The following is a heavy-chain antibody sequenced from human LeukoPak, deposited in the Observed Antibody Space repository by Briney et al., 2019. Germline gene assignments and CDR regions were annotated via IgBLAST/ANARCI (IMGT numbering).Heavy chain of an antibody. V-gene: IGHV4-34*01. D-gene: IGHD3-9*01. CDR1: GGSFSYYY. Sequence: PSETLSLTCAVYGGSFSYYYWSWIRQPPGKTLEWIGEINRSGSTNCNPSLKSRVTISVDTSKNQFSLKLSSVTAADTAVYYCAIRKYYDILTGYRKIPTSGFDPWGQGTLVTVSS. CDR2: INRSGST. J-gene: IGHJ5*02. CDR3: AIRKYYDILTGYRKIPTSGFDP.